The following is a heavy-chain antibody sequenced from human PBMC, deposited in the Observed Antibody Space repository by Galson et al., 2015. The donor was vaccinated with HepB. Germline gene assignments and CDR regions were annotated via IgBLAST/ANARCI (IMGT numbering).Heavy chain of an antibody. CDR1: GGYY. Sequence: GGYYWSWIRQHPGKGLEWIGFIYYSGSTYYNPSLKSRVSISVDTSKNQFSLKLSSVTAADTAVYYCARGRSSPTYYYDSAGYSKYYFDYWGQGTLATVSS. V-gene: IGHV4-31*02. CDR3: ARGRSSPTYYYDSAGYSKYYFDY. CDR2: IYYSGST. J-gene: IGHJ4*02. D-gene: IGHD3-22*01.